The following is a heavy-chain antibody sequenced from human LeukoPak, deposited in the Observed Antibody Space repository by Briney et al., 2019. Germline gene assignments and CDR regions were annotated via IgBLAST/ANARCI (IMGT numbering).Heavy chain of an antibody. CDR2: ISWNSGSI. CDR1: GFTFDDYA. V-gene: IGHV3-9*01. Sequence: GGSLRLSCAASGFTFDDYAIHWVRQAPGKGLEWVSGISWNSGSIDYADSVKGRFTISRDNAKNSLFLQMDSLRTEDTALYYCAKDMRRLETNYYYGMDIWGQGTTVTVPS. J-gene: IGHJ6*02. D-gene: IGHD6-25*01. CDR3: AKDMRRLETNYYYGMDI.